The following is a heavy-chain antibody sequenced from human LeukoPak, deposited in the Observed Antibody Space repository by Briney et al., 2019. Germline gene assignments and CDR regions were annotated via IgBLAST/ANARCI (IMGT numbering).Heavy chain of an antibody. J-gene: IGHJ4*02. V-gene: IGHV1-18*01. CDR2: ITAYNDNT. CDR1: GYTFTSYG. CDR3: ARALLWFGEPSHIDY. D-gene: IGHD3-10*01. Sequence: ASVKVSCKASGYTFTSYGISWVRQAPGQGLDWMGWITAYNDNTNYAQKLQGRVTMTTDTSTSTAYMELRSLRSDDTAVYYCARALLWFGEPSHIDYWGQGTLVTVSS.